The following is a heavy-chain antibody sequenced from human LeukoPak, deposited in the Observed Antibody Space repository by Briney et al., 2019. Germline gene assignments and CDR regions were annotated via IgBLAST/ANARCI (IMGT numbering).Heavy chain of an antibody. V-gene: IGHV1-8*01. CDR1: GYTFTSYD. J-gene: IGHJ6*02. Sequence: GASVKVSCKASGYTFTSYDINWVRQATGQGLEWMGWMNPNSGNTGYAQKFQGRVTMTRNTSISTAYMELSSLRSEDTAVYYCARGSPRVVTAGTAPYYYYYYGMDVWGQGTTVTVSS. CDR3: ARGSPRVVTAGTAPYYYYYYGMDV. D-gene: IGHD3-3*01. CDR2: MNPNSGNT.